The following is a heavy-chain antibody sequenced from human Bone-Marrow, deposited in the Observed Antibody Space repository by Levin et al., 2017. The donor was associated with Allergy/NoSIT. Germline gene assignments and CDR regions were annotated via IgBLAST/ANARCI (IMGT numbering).Heavy chain of an antibody. CDR2: VNNNGGNT. CDR3: VKRAGSGTYHYDY. Sequence: GESLKISCSASGFTFSSYAMHWVRQAPGKGLEYVSAVNNNGGNTYYADSVKGRFTISRDNSKNTLYLQMSSLIAEDTAMYYCVKRAGSGTYHYDYWGQGTLVTVSS. CDR1: GFTFSSYA. D-gene: IGHD3-16*02. J-gene: IGHJ4*02. V-gene: IGHV3-64D*06.